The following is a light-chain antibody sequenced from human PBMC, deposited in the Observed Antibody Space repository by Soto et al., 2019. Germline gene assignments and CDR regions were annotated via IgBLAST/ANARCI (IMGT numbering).Light chain of an antibody. V-gene: IGKV3-20*01. Sequence: EIVLTQSPGTLSLSPGERATLSCRASERVDITYVAWYQQKPGQAPRLLIYSASRTATGIPDRFSGSGSGTDFTLTISSLEPADFVVYYCQQYGYSPLYSFGQGTMLEI. CDR2: SAS. J-gene: IGKJ2*03. CDR1: ERVDITY. CDR3: QQYGYSPLYS.